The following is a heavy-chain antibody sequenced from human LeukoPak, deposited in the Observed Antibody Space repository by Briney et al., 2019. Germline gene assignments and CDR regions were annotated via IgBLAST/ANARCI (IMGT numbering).Heavy chain of an antibody. Sequence: ASVKDSCKASRYTLTGYYMHWVRQAPGQGLEWMGWINPNSGGTNYAQKFQGRVTMTRDTSISTAYMELSRLRSDDTAVYYCAGMPQGYCSGGSCYNWFDPWGQGTLVTVSS. V-gene: IGHV1-2*02. CDR3: AGMPQGYCSGGSCYNWFDP. CDR2: INPNSGGT. J-gene: IGHJ5*02. D-gene: IGHD2-15*01. CDR1: RYTLTGYY.